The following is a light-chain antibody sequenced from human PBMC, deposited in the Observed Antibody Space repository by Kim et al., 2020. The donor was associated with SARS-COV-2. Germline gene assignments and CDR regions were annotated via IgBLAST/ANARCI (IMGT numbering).Light chain of an antibody. J-gene: IGKJ2*01. CDR3: QHYGGSPPDT. Sequence: EIVLTQSPGTLSLSPGERATLSCRASQSVDNSNLPWYHQQPGQAPRLLIYAIYKRPSGIPARFSGSGSGTDFALTITRMEPEDFGVYYCQHYGGSPPDTFGQGTKLEI. CDR2: AIY. V-gene: IGKV3-20*01. CDR1: QSVDNSN.